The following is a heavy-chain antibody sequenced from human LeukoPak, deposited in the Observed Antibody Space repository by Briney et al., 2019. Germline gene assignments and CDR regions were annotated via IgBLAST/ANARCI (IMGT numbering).Heavy chain of an antibody. Sequence: PGGSLRLSCAASEFTFSDYYMSWIRQAPGKGLEWVSYISSSSSYTNYADSVKGRFTISRDNSKNTMYLQMNSLRAEDTAVYYCAKEYDSGGYGANFDYWGQGTLVTVSS. V-gene: IGHV3-11*06. D-gene: IGHD3-10*01. CDR2: ISSSSSYT. CDR3: AKEYDSGGYGANFDY. CDR1: EFTFSDYY. J-gene: IGHJ4*02.